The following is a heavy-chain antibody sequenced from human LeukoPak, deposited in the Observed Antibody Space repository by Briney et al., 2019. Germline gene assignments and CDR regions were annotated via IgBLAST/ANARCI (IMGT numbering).Heavy chain of an antibody. D-gene: IGHD3-10*01. V-gene: IGHV3-7*01. CDR2: IKQDGSEK. CDR1: GFTFTTYW. Sequence: GGSLRLSCAASGFTFTTYWMSWVRQAPGKGLEWVANIKQDGSEKYYVDSVKGRFTISRDNAKKSLYLQMNSLRGEDTALYYCARDSVDCRGCAFDLWGQGTMVTVSS. J-gene: IGHJ3*01. CDR3: ARDSVDCRGCAFDL.